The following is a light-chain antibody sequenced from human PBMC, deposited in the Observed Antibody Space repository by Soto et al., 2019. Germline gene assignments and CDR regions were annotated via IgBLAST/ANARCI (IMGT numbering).Light chain of an antibody. CDR3: SSYTSSSLYV. CDR2: EVS. V-gene: IGLV2-14*01. Sequence: QSVLTQPASVSGSPGQSITISCTGTSSDVGGYNYVSWYQQHPGKAPKLMIYEVSNRPSGVSNRFSGSKSGNTASLTISGLQAEDEADYYCSSYTSSSLYVFGTGTKLTV. J-gene: IGLJ1*01. CDR1: SSDVGGYNY.